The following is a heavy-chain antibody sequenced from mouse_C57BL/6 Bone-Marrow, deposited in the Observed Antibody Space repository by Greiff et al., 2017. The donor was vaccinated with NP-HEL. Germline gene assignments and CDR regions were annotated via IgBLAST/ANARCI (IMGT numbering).Heavy chain of an antibody. Sequence: DVKLVESEGGLVQPGSSMKLSCTASGFTFSDYYMAWVRQVPEKGLEWVANINYDGSSTYYLDSLKSRFIISRDNAKNILYLQMRSLKSEDTATYYCAREAWYFDYWGQGTTLTVSS. CDR1: GFTFSDYY. CDR3: AREAWYFDY. V-gene: IGHV5-16*01. J-gene: IGHJ2*01. CDR2: INYDGSST.